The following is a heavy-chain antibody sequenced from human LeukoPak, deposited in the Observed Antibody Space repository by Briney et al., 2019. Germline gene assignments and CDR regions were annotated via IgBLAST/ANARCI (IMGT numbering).Heavy chain of an antibody. CDR2: ISGSGGNG. CDR3: AKEGARLRGPFDY. CDR1: GFTLSNYA. D-gene: IGHD5-12*01. V-gene: IGHV3-23*01. Sequence: GGSLRLSCAASGFTLSNYALSWVRQAAGKGGEGVSGISGSGGNGYYADSGKGRFTISRDNSKNTLYLQMNSLRAEDTAVYYCAKEGARLRGPFDYWGPGTRVTVSS. J-gene: IGHJ4*02.